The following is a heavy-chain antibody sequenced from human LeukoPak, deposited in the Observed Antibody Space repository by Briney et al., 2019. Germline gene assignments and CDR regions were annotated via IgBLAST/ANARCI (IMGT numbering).Heavy chain of an antibody. Sequence: SETLSLTCAVYGGSFSGYYWSWIRQPPGKGLEWIGEINHSGSTNYNPSLKSRVTISVETSKNQFSLKLKSVTAADTAVYYCARGGYYGSGNDFRFDPWGQGTPVTVSS. CDR2: INHSGST. D-gene: IGHD3-10*01. J-gene: IGHJ5*02. CDR3: ARGGYYGSGNDFRFDP. V-gene: IGHV4-34*01. CDR1: GGSFSGYY.